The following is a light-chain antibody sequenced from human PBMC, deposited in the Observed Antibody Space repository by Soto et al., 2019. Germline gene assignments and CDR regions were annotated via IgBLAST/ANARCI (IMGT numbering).Light chain of an antibody. CDR2: RNN. Sequence: QSVLTQPPSASGTPGQGVTISCSGSTSNIGSNYVYWYQQLPGTAPKLLIYRNNQRPSGVPDRFSGSKSGTSASLAISGLRSDDEADYFCATWDDSLNGFYVFGAGTKVIV. CDR3: ATWDDSLNGFYV. V-gene: IGLV1-47*01. J-gene: IGLJ1*01. CDR1: TSNIGSNY.